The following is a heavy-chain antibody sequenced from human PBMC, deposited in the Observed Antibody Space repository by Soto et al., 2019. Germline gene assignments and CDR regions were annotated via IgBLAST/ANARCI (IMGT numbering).Heavy chain of an antibody. D-gene: IGHD4-17*01. CDR1: GGSISSYY. V-gene: IGHV4-4*07. Sequence: LSLTCTVSGGSISSYYLSWIRQPAGKGLEWIGRIYTSGSTNYNPSLKSRVTVSVDTSKDQFSLKLSSVTAADTAVYYCARQTVTYYFDYWGQGTLVTVSS. CDR3: ARQTVTYYFDY. J-gene: IGHJ4*02. CDR2: IYTSGST.